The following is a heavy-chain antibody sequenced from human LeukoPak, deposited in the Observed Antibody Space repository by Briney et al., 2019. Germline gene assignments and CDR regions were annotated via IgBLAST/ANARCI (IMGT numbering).Heavy chain of an antibody. CDR1: GYTFTSYA. V-gene: IGHV7-4-1*02. CDR2: INTNTGNP. Sequence: ASVKVSYKASGYTFTSYAMNWVRQAPGQGLEWMGWINTNTGNPTYAQGFTGRFVFSLDTSVSTAYLQISSLKAEDTAVYYCARRHDWDDGASWHYDCWGQGTLVTVSS. CDR3: ARRHDWDDGASWHYDC. J-gene: IGHJ4*02. D-gene: IGHD2-21*01.